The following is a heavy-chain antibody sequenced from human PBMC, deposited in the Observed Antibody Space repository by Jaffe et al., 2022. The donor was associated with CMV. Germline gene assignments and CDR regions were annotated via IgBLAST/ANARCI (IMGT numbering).Heavy chain of an antibody. CDR1: GFTFSSYG. CDR3: ARDIFLEGWVGSGDKN. V-gene: IGHV3-33*01. CDR2: IWYDGSNK. D-gene: IGHD6-19*01. J-gene: IGHJ4*02. Sequence: QVQLVESGGGVVQPGRSLRLSCAASGFTFSSYGMHWVRQAPGKGLEWVAVIWYDGSNKYYADSVKGRFTISRDNSKNTLYLQMNSLRAEDTAVYYCARDIFLEGWVGSGDKNWGQGTLVTVSS.